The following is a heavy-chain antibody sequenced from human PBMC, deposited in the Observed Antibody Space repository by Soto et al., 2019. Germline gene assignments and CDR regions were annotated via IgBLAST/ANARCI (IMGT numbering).Heavy chain of an antibody. CDR3: ARRVRFLAWVPNNYGMDV. CDR2: INHSGST. V-gene: IGHV4-34*01. CDR1: GGSFSGYY. D-gene: IGHD3-3*01. Sequence: PSETLSLSCAVYGGSFSGYYWSWIRQPPGKGLEWIGEINHSGSTNYNPSLKSRVTISVDTSKNQFSLKLSSVTAADTAVYYCARRVRFLAWVPNNYGMDVWGQGTTVT. J-gene: IGHJ6*02.